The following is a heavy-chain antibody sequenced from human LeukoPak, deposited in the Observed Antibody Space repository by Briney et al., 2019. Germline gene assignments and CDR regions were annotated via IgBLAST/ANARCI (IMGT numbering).Heavy chain of an antibody. Sequence: GGSLRLSCAVSGFTFSSYWMNWVRQAPGKGPEWVANIRPDGGDTYYVGSVKGRFTISRDNPKNSLSLELNNLRADDTAVYYCARVYYYYDSSGILTLYFDYWGQGTLVTVSS. V-gene: IGHV3-7*04. J-gene: IGHJ4*02. D-gene: IGHD3-22*01. CDR3: ARVYYYYDSSGILTLYFDY. CDR2: IRPDGGDT. CDR1: GFTFSSYW.